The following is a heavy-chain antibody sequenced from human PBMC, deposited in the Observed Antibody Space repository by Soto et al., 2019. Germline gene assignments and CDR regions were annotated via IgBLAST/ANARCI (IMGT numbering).Heavy chain of an antibody. CDR3: ARDKGYCSSTSCDNWFDP. D-gene: IGHD2-2*01. Sequence: PGGSLRLSCAASGFTFSSYGMHWVRQAPGKGLEWVAVIWYDGSNKYYADSVKGRFTISRDNSKNTLYLQMNSLRAEDTAVYYCARDKGYCSSTSCDNWFDPWGEGTLVTVSS. CDR1: GFTFSSYG. J-gene: IGHJ5*02. V-gene: IGHV3-33*01. CDR2: IWYDGSNK.